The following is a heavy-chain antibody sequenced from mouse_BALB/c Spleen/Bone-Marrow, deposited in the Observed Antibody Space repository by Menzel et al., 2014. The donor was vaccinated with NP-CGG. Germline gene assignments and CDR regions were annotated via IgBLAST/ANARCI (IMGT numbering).Heavy chain of an antibody. Sequence: EVNVVESGGGLVQPGGSRKLSCAASGFTFSSFGMHWVRQAPEKGPEWVAYISSGSSTIYYADTVMGRFTISRDNPKNTLFLQMTSLRSEDTAMYYCARSGSSSGYFDYWGQGTTLTVSS. V-gene: IGHV5-17*02. D-gene: IGHD1-1*01. CDR1: GFTFSSFG. CDR3: ARSGSSSGYFDY. J-gene: IGHJ2*01. CDR2: ISSGSSTI.